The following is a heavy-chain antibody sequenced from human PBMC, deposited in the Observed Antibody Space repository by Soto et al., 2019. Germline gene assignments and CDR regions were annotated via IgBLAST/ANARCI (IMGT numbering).Heavy chain of an antibody. D-gene: IGHD3-22*01. CDR3: AKSRYSDSSGDFYDY. Sequence: GGSLRLSCAASAFTFNNYAMSWVRQAPGKGLEWVSGIGGSGRTTYYADSVKGRFTISRDNSNNTLFLQMNSLRAEDTAVYYCAKSRYSDSSGDFYDYWGQGTLVTVS. J-gene: IGHJ4*02. CDR1: AFTFNNYA. CDR2: IGGSGRTT. V-gene: IGHV3-23*01.